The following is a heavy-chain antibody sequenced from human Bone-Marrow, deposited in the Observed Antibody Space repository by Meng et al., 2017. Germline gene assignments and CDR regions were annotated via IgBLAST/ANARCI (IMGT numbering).Heavy chain of an antibody. D-gene: IGHD2-15*01. Sequence: GESLKISCAASGLTVRSNYMNWVRQAPGKGLEWVAVIWYDGSNKYYADSVKGRFTISRDNSKNTLYLQMNSLRAEDTAVYYCARDRRCSGGSCYPGYYYGMDVWGQGTTVTVSS. V-gene: IGHV3-33*08. CDR2: IWYDGSNK. J-gene: IGHJ6*02. CDR1: GLTVRSNY. CDR3: ARDRRCSGGSCYPGYYYGMDV.